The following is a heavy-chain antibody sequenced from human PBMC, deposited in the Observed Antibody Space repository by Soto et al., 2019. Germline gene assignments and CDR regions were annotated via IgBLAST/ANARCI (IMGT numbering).Heavy chain of an antibody. Sequence: QVQLQESGPGLVKPSETLSLTCTVSGGSISRYYWSWIRQPPGKGLEWIGYIYYSGSTNYNPSLSSRIXISVDTSKNQFSLKLSSVTAADTAVYYCARENAVSGDWFDPWGQGTLVTVSS. CDR2: IYYSGST. CDR1: GGSISRYY. D-gene: IGHD2-8*01. CDR3: ARENAVSGDWFDP. V-gene: IGHV4-59*01. J-gene: IGHJ5*02.